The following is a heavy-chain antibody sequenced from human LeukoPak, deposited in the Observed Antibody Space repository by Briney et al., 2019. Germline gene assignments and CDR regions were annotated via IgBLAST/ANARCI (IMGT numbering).Heavy chain of an antibody. CDR2: ISPYNDYT. V-gene: IGHV1-18*04. Sequence: ASVKVSCKASGYTFTNCGISWVRQAPGQGLEWMGWISPYNDYTNYAQKLQGRVTMTTDTSTSTSYMELRSLRSDDTAVYYCARWYCSSTSCYAGAFDMWGQGTMVTVSS. CDR3: ARWYCSSTSCYAGAFDM. CDR1: GYTFTNCG. J-gene: IGHJ3*02. D-gene: IGHD2-2*01.